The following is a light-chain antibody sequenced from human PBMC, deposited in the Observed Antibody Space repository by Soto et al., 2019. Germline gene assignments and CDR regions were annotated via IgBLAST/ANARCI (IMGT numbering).Light chain of an antibody. CDR1: ETLISF. CDR2: VAS. Sequence: EIVLTQSPATLSVSPGERVTLSCRASETLISFLAWYQQKPGQAPRLLIYVASTRATGVPARFSGSGSATDFTRTTSSLQSDDFAVDYWQSYNDWPFAVGQGTKLEI. J-gene: IGKJ2*01. CDR3: QSYNDWPFA. V-gene: IGKV3-15*01.